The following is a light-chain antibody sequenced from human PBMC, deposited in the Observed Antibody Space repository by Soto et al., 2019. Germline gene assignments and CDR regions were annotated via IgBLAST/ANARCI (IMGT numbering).Light chain of an antibody. J-gene: IGKJ2*01. Sequence: EIVLTQSPGTLSLSPGERATLSCRASQSVSSSYLAWYQQKPGQDPRLLIYGASSRTTGIPYRFSGSGSGTDFSLTISRLEPEDFAVYYCQQYGSSPPMYTFGQGTKLEIK. CDR2: GAS. CDR3: QQYGSSPPMYT. CDR1: QSVSSSY. V-gene: IGKV3-20*01.